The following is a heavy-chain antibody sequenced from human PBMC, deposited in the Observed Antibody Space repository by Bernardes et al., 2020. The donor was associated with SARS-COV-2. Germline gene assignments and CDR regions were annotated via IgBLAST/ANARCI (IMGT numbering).Heavy chain of an antibody. CDR1: GFSFRRYA. J-gene: IGHJ3*01. V-gene: IGHV3-23*01. CDR2: ITASGGDT. CDR3: AKDASADTGVPAI. D-gene: IGHD2-8*01. Sequence: GGSLRLSCASSGFSFRRYAINWVRQPPGKGLEWVSAITASGGDTWFADSVKGRFTLSRDNSKNMVYLQMNGLKVEDTAIYFCAKDASADTGVPAIWGQGTMVADSS.